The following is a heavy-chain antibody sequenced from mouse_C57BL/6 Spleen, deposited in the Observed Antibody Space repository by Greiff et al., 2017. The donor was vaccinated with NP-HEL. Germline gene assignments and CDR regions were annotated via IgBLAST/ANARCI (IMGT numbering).Heavy chain of an antibody. CDR1: GYTFTSYW. CDR3: ARSSQLGRAMDY. Sequence: QVQLKQSGAELVKPGASVKMSCKASGYTFTSYWITWVKQRPGQGLEWIGDIYPGSGSTNYNEKFKSKATLTVDTSSSTAYMQLSSLTSEDSAVYYCARSSQLGRAMDYWGQGTSVTVSS. J-gene: IGHJ4*01. D-gene: IGHD4-1*02. CDR2: IYPGSGST. V-gene: IGHV1-55*01.